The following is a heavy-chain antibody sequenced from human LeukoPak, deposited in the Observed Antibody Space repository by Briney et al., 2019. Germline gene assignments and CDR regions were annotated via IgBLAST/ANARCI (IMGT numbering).Heavy chain of an antibody. CDR3: AKGGRFDWLNYYYMDV. CDR2: IKQDGSEK. CDR1: GFRFNTDW. Sequence: GGSLRLSCAASGFRFNTDWMSWVRQAPGKGLECVANIKQDGSEKYYADSVKRRFTSSRDNGKNSVDVQMKSLGADDTAVYYCAKGGRFDWLNYYYMDVWGKGTTVITSS. J-gene: IGHJ6*03. V-gene: IGHV3-7*01. D-gene: IGHD3-9*01.